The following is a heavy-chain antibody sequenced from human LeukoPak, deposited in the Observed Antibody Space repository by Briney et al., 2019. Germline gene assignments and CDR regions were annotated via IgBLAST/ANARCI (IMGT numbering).Heavy chain of an antibody. Sequence: GGSLTLSCGASGFTFNSYTMNWPPQAPGKAREWVSSITNSSTYIYHADSERRRFTISRDNDKHALYVKMNSQRPDDAAMYYCARDVDFDSWGQGILVTVSS. J-gene: IGHJ4*02. CDR1: GFTFNSYT. CDR2: ITNSSTYI. D-gene: IGHD2-21*01. V-gene: IGHV3-21*01. CDR3: ARDVDFDS.